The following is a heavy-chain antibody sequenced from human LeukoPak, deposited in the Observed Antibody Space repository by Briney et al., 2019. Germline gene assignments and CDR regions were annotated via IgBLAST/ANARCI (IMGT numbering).Heavy chain of an antibody. Sequence: SETLSLTCAVYGGSFSGYYWSWIRQPPGKGLEWIGEINHSGSTNYNPSLKSRVTISVDTSKNQFSLKLSSVTAADTAVYYCARGGGITMIDLADWGQGTLVTVSS. CDR3: ARGGGITMIDLAD. CDR1: GGSFSGYY. CDR2: INHSGST. D-gene: IGHD3-22*01. V-gene: IGHV4-34*01. J-gene: IGHJ4*02.